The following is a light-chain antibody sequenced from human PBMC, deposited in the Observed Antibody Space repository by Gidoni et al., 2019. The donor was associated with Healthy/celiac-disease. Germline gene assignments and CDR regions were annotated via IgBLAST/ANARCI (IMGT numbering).Light chain of an antibody. CDR2: EVS. V-gene: IGLV2-14*01. Sequence: QSALTQPASVSGSPGQPITISCTGTSSDVGGYNYVSWYQQHPGKAPKLIIYEVSNRPSGVSNRFSGSKSGNTASLTISGLQAEDEADYYCSSYTSSSIVVFGGGTKLTVL. CDR3: SSYTSSSIVV. CDR1: SSDVGGYNY. J-gene: IGLJ2*01.